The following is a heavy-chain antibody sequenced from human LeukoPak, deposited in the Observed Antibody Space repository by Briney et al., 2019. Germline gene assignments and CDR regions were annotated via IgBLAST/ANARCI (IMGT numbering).Heavy chain of an antibody. D-gene: IGHD6-19*01. V-gene: IGHV4-61*01. CDR1: GGSISSSSYY. Sequence: SSETLSLTCSVSGGSISSSSYYWSWIRQPPGKGLEWIGYISNTGSTNYNPSLKSRVSISVDTSKNQFSLDVSSVTSADSAVYYCARAWYTSGWLVLDPWGQGTLVTVSS. CDR3: ARAWYTSGWLVLDP. J-gene: IGHJ5*02. CDR2: ISNTGST.